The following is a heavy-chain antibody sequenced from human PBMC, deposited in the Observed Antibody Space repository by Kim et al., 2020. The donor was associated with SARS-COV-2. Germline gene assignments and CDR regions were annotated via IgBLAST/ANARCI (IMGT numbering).Heavy chain of an antibody. CDR1: GGSISSGSYY. V-gene: IGHV4-61*02. J-gene: IGHJ6*02. CDR3: ARDVAWRNYYYYGMDV. CDR2: IYTSGST. Sequence: SETLSLTCTVSGGSISSGSYYWSWIRQPAGKGLEWIGRIYTSGSTNYNPSLKSRVTISVDTSKNQFSLKLSSVTAADTAVYYCARDVAWRNYYYYGMDVWGQGTTVTVSS. D-gene: IGHD5-12*01.